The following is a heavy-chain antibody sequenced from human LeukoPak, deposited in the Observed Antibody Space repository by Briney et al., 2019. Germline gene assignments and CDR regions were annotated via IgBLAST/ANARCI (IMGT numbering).Heavy chain of an antibody. D-gene: IGHD3-10*01. V-gene: IGHV3-21*01. J-gene: IGHJ4*02. CDR1: GGSISSGGYY. CDR3: VRDPESGSRSPGIH. Sequence: LSLTCTVSGGSISSGGYYWSWVRQAPGKNVEWVSSISRSGSDMYHADSVKGRFTISRDNARDTLFLQMNSLRADDTAVYYCVRDPESGSRSPGIHWGQGTPVTVSS. CDR2: ISRSGSDM.